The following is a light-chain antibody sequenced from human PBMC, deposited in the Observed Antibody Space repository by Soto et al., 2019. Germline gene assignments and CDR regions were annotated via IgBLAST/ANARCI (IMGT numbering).Light chain of an antibody. J-gene: IGKJ1*01. CDR3: EQYNSYRT. V-gene: IGKV1-5*03. CDR2: RAS. Sequence: DIQMTQSPSTLSASVGDRVTITYRASQSIDIRLAWYQQKPGKAPKLLIHRASSLEEGVSPSFTDSGSGTEFTLTSNSLQADDSATCYSEQYNSYRTFGQGIKVEI. CDR1: QSIDIR.